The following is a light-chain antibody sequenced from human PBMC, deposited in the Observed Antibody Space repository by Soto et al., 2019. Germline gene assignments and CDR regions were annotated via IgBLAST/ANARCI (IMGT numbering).Light chain of an antibody. Sequence: EIVLTQSPATLSLSPGERATLSCGASQSVSSSYLAWYQQKPGLGPRLLIYDASSRATGIPDRFSGSGSGTDFTLTISRLEPEDFAVYYCQQYGSSPPITFGQGTRLEIK. J-gene: IGKJ5*01. CDR1: QSVSSSY. CDR2: DAS. V-gene: IGKV3D-20*01. CDR3: QQYGSSPPIT.